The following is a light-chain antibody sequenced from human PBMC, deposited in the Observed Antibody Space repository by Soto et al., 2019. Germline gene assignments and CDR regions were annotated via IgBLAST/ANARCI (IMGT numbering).Light chain of an antibody. CDR1: QSVSSN. Sequence: EIVMTQSPATLSVSPGERATLSCRASQSVSSNLAWYQQKPGQAPRLLIYGASTMATGIPARFSGSGSGTEFTLTISSFQSEDFAVYYCQQYNNWPPWTFGQGTKVEIK. J-gene: IGKJ1*01. CDR2: GAS. CDR3: QQYNNWPPWT. V-gene: IGKV3-15*01.